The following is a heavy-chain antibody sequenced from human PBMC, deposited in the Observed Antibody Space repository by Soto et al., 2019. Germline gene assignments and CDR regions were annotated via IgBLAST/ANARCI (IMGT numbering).Heavy chain of an antibody. CDR2: ISGSGTYT. CDR3: AKSASGYYKLIDY. V-gene: IGHV3-23*01. D-gene: IGHD5-12*01. CDR1: GFTFNNYA. Sequence: QPGGSLRLSCSASGFTFNNYAMSWVRQAPGKGLEWVSGISGSGTYTYFADSVRGRFTISRDNSKNTLFLQMSSLRAEDTAIYYCAKSASGYYKLIDYWGQGTLVTVSS. J-gene: IGHJ4*02.